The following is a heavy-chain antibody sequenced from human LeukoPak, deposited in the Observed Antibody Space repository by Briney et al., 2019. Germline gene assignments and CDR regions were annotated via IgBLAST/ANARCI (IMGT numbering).Heavy chain of an antibody. CDR1: GGSFSGYY. CDR3: ARGHIPRYYYYMDV. J-gene: IGHJ6*03. V-gene: IGHV4-34*01. CDR2: INHSGGT. Sequence: SETLSLTCAVYGGSFSGYYWSWIRQPPGKGLEWIGEINHSGGTNYNPSLKSRVTISVDTSKNQFSLKLSSVTAADTAVYYCARGHIPRYYYYMDVWGKGTTVTVSS.